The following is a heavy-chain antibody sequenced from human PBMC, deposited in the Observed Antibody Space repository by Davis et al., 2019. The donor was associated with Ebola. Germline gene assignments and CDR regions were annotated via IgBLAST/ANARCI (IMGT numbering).Heavy chain of an antibody. J-gene: IGHJ6*02. CDR2: IKQDGSEK. CDR3: ARCSSALRSLFGYGMDV. D-gene: IGHD2-15*01. CDR1: GFTFSSYW. V-gene: IGHV3-7*03. Sequence: GESLKISCAASGFTFSSYWMSWVRQAPGKGLEWVANIKQDGSEKYYVDSVKGRFTISRDNAKNSLYLQMNSLRAEDTAVYYCARCSSALRSLFGYGMDVWGQGTTVTVSS.